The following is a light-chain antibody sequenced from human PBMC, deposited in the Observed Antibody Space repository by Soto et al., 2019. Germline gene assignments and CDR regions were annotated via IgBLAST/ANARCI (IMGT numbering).Light chain of an antibody. Sequence: DILMTQSPSTLSASVGDTVAITCRASQTISSWVAWYQQKPGKAPKLLIYKASSLESGVPSRFSGSGSGTEFTLTISSLQPDDFATYYCQQYNSYPLTFGGGTKVDIK. V-gene: IGKV1-5*03. CDR1: QTISSW. J-gene: IGKJ4*01. CDR2: KAS. CDR3: QQYNSYPLT.